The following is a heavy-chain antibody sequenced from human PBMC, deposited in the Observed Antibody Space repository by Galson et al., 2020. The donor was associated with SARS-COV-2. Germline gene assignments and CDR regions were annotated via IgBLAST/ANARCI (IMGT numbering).Heavy chain of an antibody. CDR2: ISTGRTSI. CDR1: GFTFSSYN. V-gene: IGHV3-48*01. CDR3: ARDGRTTTVTTGEYFDY. Sequence: GGSLRLSCAASGFTFSSYNMNWVRQAPGKGLERVSYISTGRTSIYSADSVKGRFTISRDNAKNSLFLQMNSLRAEDTAVYYCARDGRTTTVTTGEYFDYWGQGTLVTVSS. D-gene: IGHD4-4*01. J-gene: IGHJ4*02.